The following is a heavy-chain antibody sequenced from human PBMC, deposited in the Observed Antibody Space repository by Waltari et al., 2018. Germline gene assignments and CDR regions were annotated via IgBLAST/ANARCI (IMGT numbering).Heavy chain of an antibody. CDR3: AIYPWELLPGDPAFDI. J-gene: IGHJ3*02. CDR2: FDPEEGET. D-gene: IGHD1-26*01. Sequence: QVQLVQSGAEVKKPGASVKVSCKVSGYTLTELSMHWVRQAPGKGLEWMGGFDPEEGETTYEQKLQGRVTMTEDSSTDTAYMELSSLRSEDTAVYYCAIYPWELLPGDPAFDIWGQGTMVTVSS. V-gene: IGHV1-24*01. CDR1: GYTLTELS.